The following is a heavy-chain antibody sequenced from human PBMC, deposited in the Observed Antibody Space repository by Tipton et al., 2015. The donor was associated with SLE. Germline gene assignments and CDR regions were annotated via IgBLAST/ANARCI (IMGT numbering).Heavy chain of an antibody. Sequence: SLRLSCAASGFAFSSYDMHWVRQATGKGLEWVSGIGTAGDTYYPGSVKGRFTISRDNAKNSLYLQMNSLRAEDTAVYYCARGGWIFGDRNDIWGQGTMVTVSS. V-gene: IGHV3-13*04. CDR3: ARGGWIFGDRNDI. CDR2: IGTAGDT. J-gene: IGHJ3*02. D-gene: IGHD3-3*01. CDR1: GFAFSSYD.